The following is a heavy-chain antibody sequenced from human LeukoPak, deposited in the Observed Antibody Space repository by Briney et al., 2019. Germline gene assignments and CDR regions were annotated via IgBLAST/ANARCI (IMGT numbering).Heavy chain of an antibody. CDR3: ARRGSGSGWYGGDYYFDY. Sequence: GSLRLSCAASGFTFSNYIMNWVRQAPGKGLEWVSSISSSSSYIYYADSVKGRFTISRDNAKNSLYLQMNSLRAEDTAVYYCARRGSGSGWYGGDYYFDYWGQGTLVTVSS. V-gene: IGHV3-21*01. CDR1: GFTFSNYI. CDR2: ISSSSSYI. J-gene: IGHJ4*02. D-gene: IGHD6-19*01.